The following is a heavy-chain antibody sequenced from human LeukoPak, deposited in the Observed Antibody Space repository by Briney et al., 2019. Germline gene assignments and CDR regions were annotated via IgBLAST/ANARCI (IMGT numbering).Heavy chain of an antibody. D-gene: IGHD3-3*01. CDR1: GFTFSNAW. V-gene: IGHV3-15*01. CDR3: TTEEGSGLYYFDY. CDR2: IKSKTDGGTT. J-gene: IGHJ4*02. Sequence: PGGSLRLSCAASGFTFSNAWMSWVRQAPGKGLEWVGRIKSKTDGGTTDYAAPVKGRFTIPRDDSKNTLYLQMNSLKTEDTAVYYCTTEEGSGLYYFDYWGQGTLVTVSS.